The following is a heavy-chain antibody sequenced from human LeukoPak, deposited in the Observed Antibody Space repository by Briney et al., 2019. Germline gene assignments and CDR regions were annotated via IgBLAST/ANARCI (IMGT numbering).Heavy chain of an antibody. CDR1: GFTFSNYA. Sequence: PGGSLRLSCAASGFTFSNYALSWVRQAPGKGLEWVSAISGSGGSIYYADSVKGRFTISRDNSKNTLYLQMNSLRAEDSAVYYCAKALSHVWYVFDYWGQGTLVTLPS. D-gene: IGHD3-16*01. V-gene: IGHV3-23*01. CDR3: AKALSHVWYVFDY. J-gene: IGHJ4*02. CDR2: ISGSGGSI.